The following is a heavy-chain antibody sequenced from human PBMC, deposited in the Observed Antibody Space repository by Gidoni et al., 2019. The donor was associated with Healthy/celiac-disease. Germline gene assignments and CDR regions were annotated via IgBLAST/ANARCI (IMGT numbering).Heavy chain of an antibody. CDR1: GFTVSSNY. J-gene: IGHJ4*02. D-gene: IGHD5-18*01. V-gene: IGHV3-53*01. CDR3: ARGGGYSYGYMDY. CDR2: IYSGGST. Sequence: EVQLVEPGGGLTQPGGSLRLSCAAAGFTVSSNYMSWVRQAPGKGLEWVSVIYSGGSTYYADSVKGRFTISRDNSKNTLYLQMNSLRAEDTAVYYCARGGGYSYGYMDYWGQGTLVTVSS.